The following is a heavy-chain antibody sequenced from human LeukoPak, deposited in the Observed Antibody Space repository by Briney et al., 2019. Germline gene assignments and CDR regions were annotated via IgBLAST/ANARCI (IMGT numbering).Heavy chain of an antibody. J-gene: IGHJ4*02. Sequence: GGSLRLSCAASGFTFSSYNMNWVRQAPGKGLEWVSSISCTSSYIYYADSVKGRFTISRDNAQNSLYLQMNSLRVEDTAVYYCARVLETDCSGGSCYSGLDYWGQGTLVTVSS. CDR3: ARVLETDCSGGSCYSGLDY. CDR2: ISCTSSYI. CDR1: GFTFSSYN. V-gene: IGHV3-21*01. D-gene: IGHD2-15*01.